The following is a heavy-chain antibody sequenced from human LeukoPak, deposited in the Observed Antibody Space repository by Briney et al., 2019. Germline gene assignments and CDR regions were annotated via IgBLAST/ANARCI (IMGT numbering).Heavy chain of an antibody. CDR1: GFTFSSYG. V-gene: IGHV3-23*01. Sequence: GGTLRLSCAASGFTFSSYGMSWVRQAPGKGLEWVSGIRAGGDNTYYADSVKGRFTISRDNAKNSLYLQMNSLRVEDTAVYYCAKVGCGSCYGWFDPWGQGTLVTVSS. D-gene: IGHD2-15*01. CDR2: IRAGGDNT. J-gene: IGHJ5*02. CDR3: AKVGCGSCYGWFDP.